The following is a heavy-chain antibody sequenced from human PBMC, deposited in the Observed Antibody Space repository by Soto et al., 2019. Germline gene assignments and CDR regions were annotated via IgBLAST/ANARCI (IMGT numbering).Heavy chain of an antibody. D-gene: IGHD1-20*01. CDR3: ASSQKGYNWNYFDH. Sequence: PSETLSLTCAVSGGSISGSYYYWGWLRQSPGRGPEWIGSVFYTGFTSYNPSLESRVSVSVDTSKNQFSLKVRAVTAADTAVYYCASSQKGYNWNYFDHWGQGALVTVPQ. CDR2: VFYTGFT. CDR1: GGSISGSYYY. J-gene: IGHJ4*02. V-gene: IGHV4-39*01.